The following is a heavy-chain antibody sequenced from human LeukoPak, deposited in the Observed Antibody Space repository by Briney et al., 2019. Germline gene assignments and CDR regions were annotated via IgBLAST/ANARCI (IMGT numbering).Heavy chain of an antibody. CDR1: GFTFSSYA. CDR3: AKSIPKLLWFGELLFDY. J-gene: IGHJ4*02. Sequence: PGGSLRLSCAASGFTFSSYAMSWVRQAPGKGLEWVSDISGSGGSTYYADSVKGRFTISRDNSKNTLYLQMNSLRAEDTAVYYCAKSIPKLLWFGELLFDYWGQGTLVTVSS. CDR2: ISGSGGST. D-gene: IGHD3-10*01. V-gene: IGHV3-23*01.